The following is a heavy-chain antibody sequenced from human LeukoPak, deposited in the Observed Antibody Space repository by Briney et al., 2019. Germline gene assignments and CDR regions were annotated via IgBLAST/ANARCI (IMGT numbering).Heavy chain of an antibody. V-gene: IGHV1-2*02. J-gene: IGHJ3*02. CDR2: INPNSDT. D-gene: IGHD3-10*01. Sequence: GASETVSCKASGYTFTDYYLYWVRQAPGQGLEWMGWINPNSDTGYVSKFRGRVTMTRDTSITTAYMEMSSLRSDDTAVYYCARGGLHGSGTYDAFDIWGLGTMVTVSS. CDR3: ARGGLHGSGTYDAFDI. CDR1: GYTFTDYY.